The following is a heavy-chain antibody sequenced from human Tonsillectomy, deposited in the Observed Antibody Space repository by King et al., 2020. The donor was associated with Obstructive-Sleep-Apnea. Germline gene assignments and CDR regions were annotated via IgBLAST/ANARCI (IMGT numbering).Heavy chain of an antibody. D-gene: IGHD3-22*01. CDR1: GGSISSSTSY. J-gene: IGHJ4*02. CDR2: IYYTGNT. CDR3: ARDNSDYYYIVRPMGRCDY. V-gene: IGHV4-39*02. Sequence: QLQESGPGLVKPSETLSLTCTVSGGSISSSTSYWAWIRQPPGKGLEWIGNIYYTGNTHYDPSLKSRVTISVDTSKNQFSLHLNSVTAADTAVYYCARDNSDYYYIVRPMGRCDYWGQGTLVTVSS.